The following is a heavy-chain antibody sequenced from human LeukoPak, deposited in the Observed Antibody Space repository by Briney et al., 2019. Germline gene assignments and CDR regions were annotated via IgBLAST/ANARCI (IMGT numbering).Heavy chain of an antibody. CDR1: GGSISSGGYS. Sequence: SQTLSLTCAVSGGSISSGGYSWSWIRQPPGKGLEWIGYIYHSGSTYYNPSLKSRVTISVDRSKNQFSLKLSSVTAADTAVHYCARVSGQLWFFDYWGQGTLVTVSS. J-gene: IGHJ4*02. V-gene: IGHV4-30-2*01. D-gene: IGHD5-18*01. CDR3: ARVSGQLWFFDY. CDR2: IYHSGST.